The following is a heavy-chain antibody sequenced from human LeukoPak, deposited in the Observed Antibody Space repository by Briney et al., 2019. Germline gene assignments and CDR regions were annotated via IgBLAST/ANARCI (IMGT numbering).Heavy chain of an antibody. D-gene: IGHD4-23*01. J-gene: IGHJ3*02. CDR3: ARGYGGNFEFAFDI. V-gene: IGHV4-30-4*08. Sequence: SQTLSLTCTVCGGSISSGDYYWRWSRRPPGKGLEWIGYIYYSGSTYYNPSLKSRVTISVDTSKNQFSLKLSSVTAADTAVYYCARGYGGNFEFAFDIWGQGTMVTVSS. CDR2: IYYSGST. CDR1: GGSISSGDYY.